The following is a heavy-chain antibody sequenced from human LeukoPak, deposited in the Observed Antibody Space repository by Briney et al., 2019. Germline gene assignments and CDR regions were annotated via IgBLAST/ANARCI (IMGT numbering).Heavy chain of an antibody. CDR1: GYTFTGYY. CDR2: INPNSGDT. D-gene: IGHD3-10*01. CDR3: ASGYYDSGSYGGDAFNI. Sequence: ASVKVSCKASGYTFTGYYMHWVRQAPGQGLEWMGWINPNSGDTSYAQKSQGGVTITRDTSISTAFMELSRLTSDDTAVYYCASGYYDSGSYGGDAFNIWGQGTMVTVSS. J-gene: IGHJ3*02. V-gene: IGHV1-2*02.